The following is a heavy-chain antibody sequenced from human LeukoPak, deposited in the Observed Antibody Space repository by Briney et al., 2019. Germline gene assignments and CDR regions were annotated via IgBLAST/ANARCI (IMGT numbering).Heavy chain of an antibody. D-gene: IGHD2-2*01. CDR1: GYTLTELF. CDR2: FDPEDGET. CDR3: ATGGEGVPAAIN. V-gene: IGHV1-24*01. J-gene: IGHJ4*02. Sequence: ASVKVSCKVSGYTLTELFIHWVRQVPGKGLEWVGGFDPEDGETIYAQKFQGRVTMTEDTSTDTAYMELGSLRSEDTAVYYCATGGEGVPAAINWGQGTLVTVSS.